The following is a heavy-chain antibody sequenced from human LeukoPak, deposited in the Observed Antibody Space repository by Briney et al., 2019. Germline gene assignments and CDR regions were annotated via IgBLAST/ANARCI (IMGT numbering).Heavy chain of an antibody. CDR1: GGSISSSSYY. Sequence: SETLSLTCTVSGGSISSSSYYWGWIRQPPGTGLEWIGSIYYSGSTYYNPSLKSRVTISVDTSKNQFSLKLSSVTAADTAVYYCAAGPVAAAGRPPSEYFQHWGQGTLVTVSS. V-gene: IGHV4-39*07. CDR3: AAGPVAAAGRPPSEYFQH. J-gene: IGHJ1*01. CDR2: IYYSGST. D-gene: IGHD6-13*01.